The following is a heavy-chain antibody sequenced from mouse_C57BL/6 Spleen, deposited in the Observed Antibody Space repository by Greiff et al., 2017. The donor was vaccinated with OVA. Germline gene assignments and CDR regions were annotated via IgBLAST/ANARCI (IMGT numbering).Heavy chain of an antibody. D-gene: IGHD2-2*01. J-gene: IGHJ4*01. CDR3: ARGLRRGVDY. CDR2: IDPYDSST. CDR1: GYTFTSYW. V-gene: IGHV1-50*01. Sequence: VQLQQPGAELVKPGASVTLSCKASGYTFTSYWMPWVTQRPGQGLEWLGAIDPYDSSTPYHQTFKGQATLTVDTSSSTAYMQLSSLTSEDSAVYYCARGLRRGVDYWGQGTSVTFSS.